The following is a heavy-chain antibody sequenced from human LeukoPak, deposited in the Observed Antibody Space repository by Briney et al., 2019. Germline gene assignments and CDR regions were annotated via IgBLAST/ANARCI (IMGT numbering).Heavy chain of an antibody. CDR2: VYSSGNT. J-gene: IGHJ4*02. V-gene: IGHV4-4*08. Sequence: SEALPLTCTVSGGSISTYYWTWIRQPPGKGLEWIGYVYSSGNTNYNPSLNSRVTISLDTSKNQFSLMLRSLTAADTAVYYCARRNTASPGERFDYWGQGVLVTVSS. CDR3: ARRNTASPGERFDY. D-gene: IGHD1-1*01. CDR1: GGSISTYY.